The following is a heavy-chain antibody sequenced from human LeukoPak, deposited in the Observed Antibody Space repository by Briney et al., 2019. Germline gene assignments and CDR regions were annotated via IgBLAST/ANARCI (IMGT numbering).Heavy chain of an antibody. CDR1: GYTFTGYY. V-gene: IGHV1-2*02. Sequence: EASVKVSCKASGYTFTGYYMHWVRQAPGQGLEWIGWINPNSGGTNYAQKFQGRVTMTRDTSISTAYMELSRLRSDDTAVYYCARDGEGYYYYMDVWGKGTTVTVSS. D-gene: IGHD3-3*01. J-gene: IGHJ6*03. CDR3: ARDGEGYYYYMDV. CDR2: INPNSGGT.